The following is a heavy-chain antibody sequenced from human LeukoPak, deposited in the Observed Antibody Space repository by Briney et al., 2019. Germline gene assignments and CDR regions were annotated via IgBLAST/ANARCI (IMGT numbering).Heavy chain of an antibody. CDR1: GGSISSGSYY. V-gene: IGHV4-61*02. CDR3: ARDWEGYYDSSGYYPPRVD. CDR2: IYTSGST. Sequence: PSQTLSLTCTVSGGSISSGSYYWSWIRQPAGKGLEWIGRIYTSGSTNYNPSLKSRVTISVDTSKNQFSLKLSSVTAADTAVYYCARDWEGYYDSSGYYPPRVDWGQGTLVTVSS. J-gene: IGHJ4*02. D-gene: IGHD3-22*01.